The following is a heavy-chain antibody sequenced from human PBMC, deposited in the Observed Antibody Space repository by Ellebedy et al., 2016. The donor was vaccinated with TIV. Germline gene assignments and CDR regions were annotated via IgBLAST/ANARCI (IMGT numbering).Heavy chain of an antibody. CDR2: VSYSGRT. CDR3: ARVNYYDSSGYYYFSSWFDP. CDR1: GGPISSRY. D-gene: IGHD3-22*01. V-gene: IGHV4-59*11. Sequence: MPSETLSLTCTVSGGPISSRYWTWIRQSPGKGLEWIGYVSYSGRTNYNPSLKSRVTISVDTSKNQFSLKLSSVTAADTAVYYCARVNYYDSSGYYYFSSWFDPWGQGTLVTVSS. J-gene: IGHJ5*02.